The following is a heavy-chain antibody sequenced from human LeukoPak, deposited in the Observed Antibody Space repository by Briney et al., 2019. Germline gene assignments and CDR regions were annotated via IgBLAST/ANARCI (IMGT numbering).Heavy chain of an antibody. V-gene: IGHV1-18*01. CDR1: GYTFTTFG. D-gene: IGHD2-2*01. CDR2: ISTYNSNI. CDR3: ARGRLPADAFDV. J-gene: IGHJ3*01. Sequence: ASVTVSCTASGYTFTTFGFTWVRQAPGQGLEWLGWISTYNSNINYAQNFQDRLTLTTDTSTNTAYMELSSLRFDDTAIYYCARGRLPADAFDVWGQGTLVTVSS.